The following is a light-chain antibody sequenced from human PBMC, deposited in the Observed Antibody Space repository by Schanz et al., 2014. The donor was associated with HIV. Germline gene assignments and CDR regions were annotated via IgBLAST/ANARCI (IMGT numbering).Light chain of an antibody. CDR2: SAS. V-gene: IGKV3-20*01. CDR3: QQYGSSPKT. CDR1: QTVSSNS. J-gene: IGKJ2*01. Sequence: EIVLTQSPGTLSLSPGERATLSCRASQTVSSNSLGWYQQKRGQVPRLLIYSASRRANGIPDRFSGSGSGTDFTLTISRLEPEDLAVYYCQQYGSSPKTFGLGTKLEIK.